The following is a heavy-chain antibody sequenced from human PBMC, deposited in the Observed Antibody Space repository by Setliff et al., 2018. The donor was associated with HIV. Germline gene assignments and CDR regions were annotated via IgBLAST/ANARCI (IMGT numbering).Heavy chain of an antibody. CDR2: IYYSGGT. V-gene: IGHV4-30-4*07. CDR1: GDSIASGGYS. Sequence: LSLTCTVSGDSIASGGYSWTWIRQPPGKALEWIGYIYYSGGTSYSGTTYYNPSVASRITISGDTSKNQFSLKLASVTAADTAIYYCARENGWLFGWFDPWGQGTPVTVSS. CDR3: ARENGWLFGWFDP. J-gene: IGHJ5*02. D-gene: IGHD3-22*01.